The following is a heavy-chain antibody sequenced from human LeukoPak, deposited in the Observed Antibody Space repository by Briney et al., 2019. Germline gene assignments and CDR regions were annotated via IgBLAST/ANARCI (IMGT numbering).Heavy chain of an antibody. V-gene: IGHV3-21*01. CDR3: ARAHDSSGYPLDY. CDR1: GFTFSSYA. J-gene: IGHJ4*02. CDR2: ISSSSSYI. D-gene: IGHD3-22*01. Sequence: KAGGSLRLSCVASGFTFSSYAMHWVRQAPGKGLEWVSSISSSSSYIYYADSVKGRFTISRDNAKNSLYLQMNSLRAEDTAVYYCARAHDSSGYPLDYWGQGTLVTVSS.